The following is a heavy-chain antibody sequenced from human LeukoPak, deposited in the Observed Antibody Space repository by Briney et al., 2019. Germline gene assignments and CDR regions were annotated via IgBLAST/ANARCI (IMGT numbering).Heavy chain of an antibody. CDR3: ASTSGYSYGYFGRAFDI. CDR1: GFTFSSYS. Sequence: GGSLRLSCAASGFTFSSYSMNWVRQAPGKGLEWVSSISSSSSYIYYADSVKGRFTISRDNAKNSLYLQMNSLRAEDTAVYYCASTSGYSYGYFGRAFDIWGQGTMVTVSS. V-gene: IGHV3-21*01. CDR2: ISSSSSYI. D-gene: IGHD5-18*01. J-gene: IGHJ3*02.